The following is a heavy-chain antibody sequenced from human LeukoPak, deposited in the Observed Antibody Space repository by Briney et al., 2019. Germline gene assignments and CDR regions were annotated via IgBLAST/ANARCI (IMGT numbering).Heavy chain of an antibody. CDR2: IHSDGSTT. CDR1: GITVSKYW. CDR3: ARDHISRDGYNAIDY. Sequence: PGGSLRLSCAVSGITVSKYWMHWVRQVPGKGLVWVSRIHSDGSTTDYADSVKGRFTISRDNAKNSLYLQMNSLRAEDTAVYYCARDHISRDGYNAIDYWGQGTLVTVSS. V-gene: IGHV3-74*01. D-gene: IGHD5-24*01. J-gene: IGHJ4*02.